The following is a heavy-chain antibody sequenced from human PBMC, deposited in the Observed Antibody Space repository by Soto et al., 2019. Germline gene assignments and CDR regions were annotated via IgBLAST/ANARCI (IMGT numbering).Heavy chain of an antibody. CDR3: ARDADGDYYFDY. D-gene: IGHD4-17*01. J-gene: IGHJ4*02. Sequence: LSETLSLTCTVSGGSVSSGSYYWSWIRQPPGKGLEWIGYIYYSGSTNYNPSLKSRVTISVDTSKNQFSLKLSSVTAADTAVYYCARDADGDYYFDYWGQGTVVTVS. CDR2: IYYSGST. V-gene: IGHV4-61*01. CDR1: GGSVSSGSYY.